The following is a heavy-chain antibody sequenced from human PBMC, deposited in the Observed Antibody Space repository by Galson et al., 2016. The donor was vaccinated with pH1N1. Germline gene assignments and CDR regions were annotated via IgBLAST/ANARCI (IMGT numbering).Heavy chain of an antibody. CDR3: ARDWGSWDW. CDR2: IKQDGSER. V-gene: IGHV3-7*01. D-gene: IGHD3-16*01. Sequence: SLRLSCAASGFGLSSYWMSWVRQAPGKGLEWVANIKQDGSERYYVDSVKGRFTISRDNVENSLYLEMNSLRAEDTAVYFCARDWGSWDWWGAGTLVTVSS. CDR1: GFGLSSYW. J-gene: IGHJ4*02.